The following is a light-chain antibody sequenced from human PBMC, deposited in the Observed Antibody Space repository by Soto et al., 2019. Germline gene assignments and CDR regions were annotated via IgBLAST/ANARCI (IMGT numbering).Light chain of an antibody. CDR1: QSVSSN. Sequence: EMVMTQSPATLSVSPGERATLSCRASQSVSSNLAWYQQKPGQAPRLLIYGASTRATGIPARFSGSGSGTDFTLTISSLQPEDFATYYCQQSYSTPRTFGQGTKVDIK. CDR2: GAS. J-gene: IGKJ1*01. V-gene: IGKV3-15*01. CDR3: QQSYSTPRT.